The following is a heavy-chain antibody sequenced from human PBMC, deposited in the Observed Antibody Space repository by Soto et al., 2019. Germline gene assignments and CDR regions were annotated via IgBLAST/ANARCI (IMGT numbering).Heavy chain of an antibody. J-gene: IGHJ3*02. CDR1: GGSISTYS. CDR3: ARASRADAFDI. Sequence: QVQLQESGPGLVKPSETLSLTCTVSGGSISTYSWSWIRQSPGGGLEWIGYIYFSGTTNYNPSLKSRVTMSVDTSKIQFSLKLTSVTAADTAMYYCARASRADAFDIWGQGTVVTVSS. CDR2: IYFSGTT. V-gene: IGHV4-59*12.